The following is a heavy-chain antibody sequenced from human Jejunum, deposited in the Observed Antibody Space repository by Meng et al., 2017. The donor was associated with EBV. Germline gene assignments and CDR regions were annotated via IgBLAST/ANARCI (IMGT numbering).Heavy chain of an antibody. J-gene: IGHJ4*02. CDR1: GGSVNSGNVY. V-gene: IGHV4-61*01. D-gene: IGHD5-12*01. CDR3: AGLRYSGYDRAFDY. Sequence: QRQRQDSGPGLVKPSETLSLTWTVSGGSVNSGNVYWSWIRQPPGKGLEWIGYIYYSGSTNYIPSLKSRVTISLDTSKNQFSLKLSSVTAADTAVYYCAGLRYSGYDRAFDYWGQGALVTVSS. CDR2: IYYSGST.